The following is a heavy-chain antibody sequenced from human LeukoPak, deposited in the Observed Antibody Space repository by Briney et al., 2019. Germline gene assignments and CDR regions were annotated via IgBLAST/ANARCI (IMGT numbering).Heavy chain of an antibody. D-gene: IGHD2-8*01. V-gene: IGHV3-23*01. CDR1: GFTFSSYS. J-gene: IGHJ5*02. CDR3: AKVARMSFDP. Sequence: GGSLRLSCAASGFTFSSYSMSWVRQAPGKGLEWVSAISGSDGGTYYADSVKGRFTISRDNSKNTLYLQMNSLRAEDTAVYYCAKVARMSFDPWGQGTLVTVSS. CDR2: ISGSDGGT.